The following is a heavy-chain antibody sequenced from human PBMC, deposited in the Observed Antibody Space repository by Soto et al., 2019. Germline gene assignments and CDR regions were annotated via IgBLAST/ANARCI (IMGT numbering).Heavy chain of an antibody. J-gene: IGHJ6*02. D-gene: IGHD1-26*01. CDR2: ISGSGGST. CDR3: AKSGSYYYYYGMDV. V-gene: IGHV3-23*01. Sequence: GGSLRLSCAASGFTFRSYAMSWVRQAPGKGLEWVSAISGSGGSTYYADSVKGWFTISRDNSKNTLYLQMNSLRAEDTAVYYCAKSGSYYYYYGMDVWGQGTTVTVSS. CDR1: GFTFRSYA.